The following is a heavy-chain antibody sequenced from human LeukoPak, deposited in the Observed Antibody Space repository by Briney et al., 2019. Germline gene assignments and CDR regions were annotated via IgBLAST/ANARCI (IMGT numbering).Heavy chain of an antibody. V-gene: IGHV3-48*03. D-gene: IGHD4-17*01. Sequence: PRGSLRLSCAASGFTFSSYEMNWVRQAPGKGLEWVSYISSSGSTIYYADSVKGRFTISRDNAKNSLYLQMNSLRAEDTAVYYCARESRSRPPDAFDIWGQGTMVTVSS. J-gene: IGHJ3*02. CDR2: ISSSGSTI. CDR1: GFTFSSYE. CDR3: ARESRSRPPDAFDI.